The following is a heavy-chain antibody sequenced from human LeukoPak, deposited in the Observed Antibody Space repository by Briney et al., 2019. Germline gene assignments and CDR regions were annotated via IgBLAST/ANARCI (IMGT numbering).Heavy chain of an antibody. V-gene: IGHV5-51*01. Sequence: PGGSLRLSCKVSGYTFTNYWIAWVRQMPGKGLEWMGIIYPGDSDTRYSPSFQGQVTISADKSVSTAYLQWSSLKASDTAMYYCARRPTLGSGEDYWGQGTLVTVSS. CDR1: GYTFTNYW. J-gene: IGHJ4*02. CDR2: IYPGDSDT. D-gene: IGHD3-10*01. CDR3: ARRPTLGSGEDY.